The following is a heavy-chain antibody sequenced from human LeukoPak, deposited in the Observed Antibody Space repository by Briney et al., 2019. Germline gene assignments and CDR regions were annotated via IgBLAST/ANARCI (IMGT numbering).Heavy chain of an antibody. D-gene: IGHD3-9*01. V-gene: IGHV4-59*10. J-gene: IGHJ4*02. Sequence: PSETLSLTCAVYGGSFSGYYWSWIRQPAGKGLEWIGRIYASGSTNYNPSLNNRLTISLDTSKNQFSLKLSSVTAADTAVYYCARGPRYFDGLYPAGFDYWGQGTLVTVSS. CDR1: GGSFSGYY. CDR2: IYASGST. CDR3: ARGPRYFDGLYPAGFDY.